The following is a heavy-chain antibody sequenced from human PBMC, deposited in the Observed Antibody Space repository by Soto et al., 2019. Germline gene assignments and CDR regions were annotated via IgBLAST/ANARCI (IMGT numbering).Heavy chain of an antibody. CDR1: GFTFSSYG. CDR2: SSATGAGT. D-gene: IGHD1-7*01. CDR3: AKDRRAGGNYGFYSDF. V-gene: IGHV3-23*01. J-gene: IGHJ4*02. Sequence: GGSLRLSCAASGFTFSSYGMTWVRQAPGKGLEWVSFSSATGAGTYYADSVKGRFTISRDNSKTTLYLQMTSLRADDTAVYYCAKDRRAGGNYGFYSDFWGQGALVTVSS.